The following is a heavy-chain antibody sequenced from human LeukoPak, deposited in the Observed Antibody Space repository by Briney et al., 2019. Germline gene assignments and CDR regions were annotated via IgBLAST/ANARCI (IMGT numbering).Heavy chain of an antibody. CDR1: RFTFSSYW. CDR3: ARDPYYYDSSGYYYFSGDY. CDR2: INSDGSST. J-gene: IGHJ4*02. D-gene: IGHD3-22*01. Sequence: GGSLRLSCAASRFTFSSYWMHWVRQAPGKGLVWVSRINSDGSSTSYADSVKGRFTISRDNAKNTLYLQMNSLRAEDTAVYYCARDPYYYDSSGYYYFSGDYWGQGTLVTVSS. V-gene: IGHV3-74*01.